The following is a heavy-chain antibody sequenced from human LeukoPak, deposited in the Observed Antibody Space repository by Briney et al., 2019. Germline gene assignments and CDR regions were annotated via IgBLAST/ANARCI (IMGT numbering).Heavy chain of an antibody. CDR3: ARGFTIFGVVNDAFDI. Sequence: PGGSLRLSCAASEFTFSSYWMHWVRQAPGKGLVWVSRIVSDGISTSYADSVKGRFTISRDTAKNTLYMQMNTLRAEDTAVYYCARGFTIFGVVNDAFDIWGQGTMVTVSS. D-gene: IGHD3-3*01. CDR2: IVSDGIST. V-gene: IGHV3-74*01. CDR1: EFTFSSYW. J-gene: IGHJ3*02.